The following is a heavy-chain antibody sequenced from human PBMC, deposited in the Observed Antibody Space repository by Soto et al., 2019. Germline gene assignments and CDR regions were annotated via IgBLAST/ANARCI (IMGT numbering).Heavy chain of an antibody. CDR3: ARQIAEAGTGWFDP. V-gene: IGHV4-4*07. J-gene: IGHJ5*02. CDR1: GGSISSYY. Sequence: PSETLSLTCTVSGGSISSYYWSWIRQPAGKGLEWIGRIYTSGSTNYNPSLKSRVTMSVDTSKNQFSLKLSSVTAADTAVYYCARQIAEAGTGWFDPWGQGTLVTVSS. CDR2: IYTSGST. D-gene: IGHD6-13*01.